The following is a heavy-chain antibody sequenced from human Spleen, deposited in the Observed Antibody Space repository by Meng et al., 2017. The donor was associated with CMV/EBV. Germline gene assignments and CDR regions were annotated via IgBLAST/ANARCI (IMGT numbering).Heavy chain of an antibody. CDR3: ARERFERWLQLPHDAFDI. CDR2: IIPIFGTA. J-gene: IGHJ3*02. Sequence: SVKVSCKASGGTFSSYAISWVRQAPGQGLEWMGGIIPIFGTANYAQKFQGRVTITTDESTSTAYMELSSLRSDDTAVYYCARERFERWLQLPHDAFDIWGQGTMVTVSS. V-gene: IGHV1-69*05. D-gene: IGHD5-24*01. CDR1: GGTFSSYA.